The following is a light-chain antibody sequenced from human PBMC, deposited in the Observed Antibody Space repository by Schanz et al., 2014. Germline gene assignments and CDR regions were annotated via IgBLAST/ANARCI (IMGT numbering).Light chain of an antibody. J-gene: IGLJ1*01. CDR1: SSDVGGYKY. V-gene: IGLV2-11*01. CDR3: CSFTSAYTYV. Sequence: QSALTQPRSVSASPGQSLAISCTGTSSDVGGYKYVSWYQQHPGKAPKLMLYDVSNRPSGVPDRFSGSKSGNTASLTISGLQAEDEADYYCCSFTSAYTYVFGTGTKLTV. CDR2: DVS.